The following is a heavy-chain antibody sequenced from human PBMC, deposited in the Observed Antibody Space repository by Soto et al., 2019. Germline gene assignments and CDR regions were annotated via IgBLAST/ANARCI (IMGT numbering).Heavy chain of an antibody. D-gene: IGHD6-13*01. CDR3: ARDSSTSYWFDP. CDR1: GGSISSSSYY. CDR2: IYYSGST. V-gene: IGHV4-39*02. Sequence: SETLSLTCTVSGGSISSSSYYWGWIRQPPGKGLEWIGSIYYSGSTYYNPSLKGRVTISVDTSKNQFSLKLSSVTAADTAVYYCARDSSTSYWFDPWGQGTLVIVSS. J-gene: IGHJ5*02.